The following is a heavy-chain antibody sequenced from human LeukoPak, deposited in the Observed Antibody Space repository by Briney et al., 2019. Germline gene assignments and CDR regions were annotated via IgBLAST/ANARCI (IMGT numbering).Heavy chain of an antibody. D-gene: IGHD2-15*01. CDR3: ARGAAPYHRSGGSCYSYYYYYMDV. J-gene: IGHJ6*03. Sequence: SETLSLTCAVYGGSFSGYYWSWIRQPPGKGLEWIGEINHSGSTNYNPSLKSRVTISVDTSKNQFSLKLSSVTAADTAVYYCARGAAPYHRSGGSCYSYYYYYMDVWGKGTTVTVSS. CDR2: INHSGST. V-gene: IGHV4-34*01. CDR1: GGSFSGYY.